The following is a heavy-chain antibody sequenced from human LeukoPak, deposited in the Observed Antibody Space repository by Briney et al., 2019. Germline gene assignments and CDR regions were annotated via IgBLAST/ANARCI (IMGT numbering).Heavy chain of an antibody. V-gene: IGHV3-23*01. CDR2: ISGSGGST. J-gene: IGHJ4*02. CDR3: VRLRPYYDFWSGYYFDY. D-gene: IGHD3-3*01. CDR1: GFTFSSYA. Sequence: PGGSLRLSCAASGFTFSSYAVSWVRQAPGKGLEWVSAISGSGGSTYYADSVKGRFTISRDNSKNTLYLQMNSLRAEDTAVYYCVRLRPYYDFWSGYYFDYWGQGTLVTVSS.